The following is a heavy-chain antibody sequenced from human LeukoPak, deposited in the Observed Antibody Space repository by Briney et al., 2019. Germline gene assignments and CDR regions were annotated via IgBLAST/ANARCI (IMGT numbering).Heavy chain of an antibody. CDR1: GFIFSSYG. V-gene: IGHV3-30*02. CDR3: ARHINYYDSSGYYYGSAFDI. J-gene: IGHJ3*02. Sequence: PGGSLRLSCAASGFIFSSYGMHWVRQAPGKGPEWVTFIRYDGSNKYYADSVKGRFTISRDNAKNSLYLQMNSLRAEDTAVYYCARHINYYDSSGYYYGSAFDIWGQGTMVTVSS. D-gene: IGHD3-22*01. CDR2: IRYDGSNK.